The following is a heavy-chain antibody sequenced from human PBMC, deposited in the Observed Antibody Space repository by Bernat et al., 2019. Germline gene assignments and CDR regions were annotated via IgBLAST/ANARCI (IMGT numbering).Heavy chain of an antibody. Sequence: QVQLVESGGGVVQPGRSLRLSCAASGFTFSSYGMHWVRQAPGKGLEWVAVISYDGSNKYYADSVKGRFTISRDNSKNTLYLQMNSLRAEDTAVYYCAKGGSSSWLTFDYWGQGTLVTVSS. D-gene: IGHD6-13*01. J-gene: IGHJ4*02. CDR1: GFTFSSYG. CDR3: AKGGSSSWLTFDY. V-gene: IGHV3-30*18. CDR2: ISYDGSNK.